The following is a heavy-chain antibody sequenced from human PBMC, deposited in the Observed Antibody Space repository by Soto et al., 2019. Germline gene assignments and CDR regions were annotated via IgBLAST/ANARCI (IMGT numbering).Heavy chain of an antibody. J-gene: IGHJ4*02. CDR3: ARHKDTSSRYLLPDF. CDR1: GGSISSSRYY. Sequence: PSETLSLTCTVSGGSISSSRYYWGWIRQPPGKWLEWIGSIYYSGKAYYNPSLKSRVAVSVDTSKNQSSLKVTSVTATGTAVYYCARHKDTSSRYLLPDFWGQGTLVTVSS. D-gene: IGHD6-13*01. V-gene: IGHV4-39*01. CDR2: IYYSGKA.